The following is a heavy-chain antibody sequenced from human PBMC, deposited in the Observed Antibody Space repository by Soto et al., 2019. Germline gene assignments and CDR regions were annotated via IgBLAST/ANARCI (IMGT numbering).Heavy chain of an antibody. J-gene: IGHJ5*02. Sequence: SGPTLVNPTQTLTLTCTFSGFSLSTSGVGVGWIRQPPGKALEWLALIYWDDDKRYSPSLKSRLTITKDTSKNQVVPTMTNMDPVDTATYYCAHRPVGYCSSTSCYNSWFDPWGQGTLVTVSS. CDR2: IYWDDDK. V-gene: IGHV2-5*02. CDR1: GFSLSTSGVG. CDR3: AHRPVGYCSSTSCYNSWFDP. D-gene: IGHD2-2*02.